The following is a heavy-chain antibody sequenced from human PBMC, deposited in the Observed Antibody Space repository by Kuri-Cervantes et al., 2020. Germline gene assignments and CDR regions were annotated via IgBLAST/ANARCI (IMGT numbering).Heavy chain of an antibody. CDR1: GGSFSGYY. J-gene: IGHJ4*02. CDR3: ARVPPGGATTFTDH. D-gene: IGHD1-1*01. CDR2: NNHSGST. Sequence: SETLSLTCAVYGGSFSGYYCSWISQPPGKVLGWIGENNHSGSTNYNPSLKSRVTISVDTSKNQFSLKLSSVTAADTAVYYCARVPPGGATTFTDHWGQGTLVTVSS. V-gene: IGHV4-34*01.